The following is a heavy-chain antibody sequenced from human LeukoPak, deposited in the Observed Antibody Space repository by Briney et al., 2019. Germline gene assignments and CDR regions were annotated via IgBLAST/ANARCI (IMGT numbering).Heavy chain of an antibody. CDR1: GFTFDDYA. V-gene: IGHV3-43*02. CDR2: ISGDGGST. J-gene: IGHJ4*02. D-gene: IGHD4-23*01. Sequence: GGSLRLSCAASGFTFDDYAMHWVHQVPEKGLEWLSLISGDGGSTYYADSVKGRFTISRDNSKNSLYLQMNSLRTEDTAFYDCANFDGGNSHYWGQGTMVSVSS. CDR3: ANFDGGNSHY.